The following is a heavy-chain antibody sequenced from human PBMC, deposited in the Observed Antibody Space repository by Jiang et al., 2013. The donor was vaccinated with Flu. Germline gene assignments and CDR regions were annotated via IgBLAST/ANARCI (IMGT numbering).Heavy chain of an antibody. V-gene: IGHV1-69*06. J-gene: IGHJ4*02. Sequence: GAEVKKPGSSVKVSCKASGGSFSSFPVNWVRQAPGQGLEWMGGSNPIFGTTDYAQKFQGRVTIIADRSTNTVYMDLRSLRSEDTAVYYCARASWGYSYGPFEYWGQGTLVTVSS. CDR2: SNPIFGTT. CDR3: ARASWGYSYGPFEY. CDR1: GGSFSSFP. D-gene: IGHD5-18*01.